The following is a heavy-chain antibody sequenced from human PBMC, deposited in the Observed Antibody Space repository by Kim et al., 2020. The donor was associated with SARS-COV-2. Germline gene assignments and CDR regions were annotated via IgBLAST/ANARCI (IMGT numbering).Heavy chain of an antibody. CDR3: ARSGVECSGGSCSGTFYY. V-gene: IGHV1-69*13. Sequence: SVKVSCKASGGTFSSYAISWVRQAPGQGLEWMGGIIPIFGNANYAQKLQGRVTITADESTSTAYMELSSLRSEDTAVYYCARSGVECSGGSCSGTFYYWGPGGPVSASS. CDR1: GGTFSSYA. CDR2: IIPIFGNA. D-gene: IGHD2-15*01. J-gene: IGHJ4*02.